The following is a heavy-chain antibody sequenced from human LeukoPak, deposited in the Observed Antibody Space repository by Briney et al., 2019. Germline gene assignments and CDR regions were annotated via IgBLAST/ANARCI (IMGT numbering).Heavy chain of an antibody. J-gene: IGHJ4*02. CDR2: INSNGGRT. V-gene: IGHV3-64D*09. D-gene: IGHD3-22*01. Sequence: GGSLRLSCSASGFTFKKYAMHWARQAPGKGLEYVSAINSNGGRTYYADSVKGRFTISRDNSKNTLYLQMSSLRVDDTAVYYCVKDLYYDNSGYYSGAFDYWGQGTLVTVSS. CDR1: GFTFKKYA. CDR3: VKDLYYDNSGYYSGAFDY.